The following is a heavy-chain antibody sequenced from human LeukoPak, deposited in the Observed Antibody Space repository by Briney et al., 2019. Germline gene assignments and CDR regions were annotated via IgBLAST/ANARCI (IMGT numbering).Heavy chain of an antibody. CDR1: GGSFSGYY. D-gene: IGHD3-22*01. CDR3: ARALARYYYDSSGYPDY. J-gene: IGHJ4*02. V-gene: IGHV4-34*01. Sequence: PSETLSLTCAVYGGSFSGYYRSWIRQPPGKGLEWIGEIDHSGSTNYNPSLKSRVTISVDTSKNQFSLKLSSVTAADTAVYYCARALARYYYDSSGYPDYWGQGTLVTVSS. CDR2: IDHSGST.